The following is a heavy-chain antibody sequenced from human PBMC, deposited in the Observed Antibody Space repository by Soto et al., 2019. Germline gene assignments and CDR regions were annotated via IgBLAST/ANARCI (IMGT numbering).Heavy chain of an antibody. CDR3: ARRVGSSWCYFDI. V-gene: IGHV5-51*01. D-gene: IGHD6-13*01. CDR2: IFPSGSDT. J-gene: IGHJ4*02. Sequence: GESLKISCKGSGYSFNSYWIGWVRQMPGKGLGWMGIIFPSGSDTRYSPSFRGQVTISADRSINTAYLQWNSLKASDSAIYYCARRVGSSWCYFDIWGQGTLVTRLL. CDR1: GYSFNSYW.